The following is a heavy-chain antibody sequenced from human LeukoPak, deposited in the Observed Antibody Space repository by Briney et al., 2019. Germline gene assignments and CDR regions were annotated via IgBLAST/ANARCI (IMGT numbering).Heavy chain of an antibody. D-gene: IGHD4-17*01. Sequence: SETLSLTCAVYGGSFSGYYWSWIRQPPGKGLEWIGEINHSGSTYYNPSLKSRVTISVDTSKNQFSLKLSSVTAADTAVYYCARGYGDPGMVDYWGQGTLVTVSS. CDR1: GGSFSGYY. V-gene: IGHV4-34*01. J-gene: IGHJ4*02. CDR3: ARGYGDPGMVDY. CDR2: INHSGST.